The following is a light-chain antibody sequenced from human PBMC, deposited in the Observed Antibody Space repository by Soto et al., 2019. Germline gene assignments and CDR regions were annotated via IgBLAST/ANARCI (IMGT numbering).Light chain of an antibody. CDR3: QQYNKWPLIT. CDR2: DAS. CDR1: QSVSSY. J-gene: IGKJ5*01. Sequence: SPTTLSFSPRERATLSCRASQSVSSYLAWYQQKPGQAPRLLIYDASNRATGIPARFSGSGSGTEFTLTISSLQSEDFALYYCQQYNKWPLITFGQGTRLEIK. V-gene: IGKV3D-15*01.